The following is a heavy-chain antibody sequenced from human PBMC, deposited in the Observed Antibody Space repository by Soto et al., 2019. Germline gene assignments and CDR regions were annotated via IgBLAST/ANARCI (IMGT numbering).Heavy chain of an antibody. V-gene: IGHV3-30-3*01. J-gene: IGHJ4*02. D-gene: IGHD5-12*01. CDR2: ISYDGSNK. Sequence: QVQLVESGGGVVQPGRPLRLSCAASGFTFSSYAMHWVRQAPGKGLEWVAVISYDGSNKYYADSVKGRFTISRDNSKNTLYLQMNSLRAEDTAVYYCARASSGYDVVLCFDYWGQGTLVTVSS. CDR1: GFTFSSYA. CDR3: ARASSGYDVVLCFDY.